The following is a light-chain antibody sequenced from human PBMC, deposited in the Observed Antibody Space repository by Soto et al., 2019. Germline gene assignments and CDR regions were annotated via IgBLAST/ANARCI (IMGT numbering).Light chain of an antibody. CDR3: LQHNSYPWT. CDR2: AAS. V-gene: IGKV1-17*03. Sequence: IHMAQSASAMSASVANSATINCRASQGISNYLAWFQQKPGKVPKRLIYAASSLQSGVPSRFSGSGSGTEFNLTISSLQTEDFATYYCLQHNSYPWTFGQGTKVDIK. J-gene: IGKJ1*01. CDR1: QGISNY.